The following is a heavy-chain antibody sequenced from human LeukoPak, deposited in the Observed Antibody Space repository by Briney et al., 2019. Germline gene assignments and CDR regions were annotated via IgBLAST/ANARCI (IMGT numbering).Heavy chain of an antibody. D-gene: IGHD5-18*01. Sequence: GGSLRLSCAGSGSTFSDYSMNWVRQAPGKGLEWVSSISSGSSYIFYADSLKGRFTISRDNAKNSLYLQMNSLRAEDTAVYFCARYGYRWDENNYYYMDVWGKGTTVTVSS. CDR3: ARYGYRWDENNYYYMDV. CDR2: ISSGSSYI. J-gene: IGHJ6*03. V-gene: IGHV3-21*01. CDR1: GSTFSDYS.